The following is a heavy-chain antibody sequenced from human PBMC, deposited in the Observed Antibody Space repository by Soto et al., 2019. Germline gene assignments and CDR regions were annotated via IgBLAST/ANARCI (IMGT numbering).Heavy chain of an antibody. J-gene: IGHJ3*02. V-gene: IGHV4-59*01. D-gene: IGHD4-17*01. CDR2: IYYSGST. Sequence: QVQLQESGPGLVKPSETLSLTCTVSGGSISSYYWSWIRQPPGKGLEWIGYIYYSGSTNYNPSLTSLVTISVDPSKNQFSLKLRSVTAADTAVYYCARRYGYAFDIWGQGTMVTVSS. CDR1: GGSISSYY. CDR3: ARRYGYAFDI.